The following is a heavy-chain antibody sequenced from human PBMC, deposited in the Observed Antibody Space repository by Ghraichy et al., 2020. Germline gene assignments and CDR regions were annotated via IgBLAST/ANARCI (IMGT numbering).Heavy chain of an antibody. J-gene: IGHJ4*02. CDR1: GFAFSSYS. D-gene: IGHD4-17*01. CDR3: ARTRGDGAGDY. CDR2: IGGYSSPM. Sequence: GGSLRLSCAASGFAFSSYSMNWVRQAPGKGLEWISYIGGYSSPMYYADSVKGRFTISRDNDKNSLYLQMNSLRAEDSAVYYCARTRGDGAGDYWGQGTLVTVSS. V-gene: IGHV3-48*04.